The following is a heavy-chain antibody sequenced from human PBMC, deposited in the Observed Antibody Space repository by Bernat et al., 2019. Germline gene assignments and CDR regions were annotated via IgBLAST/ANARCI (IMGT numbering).Heavy chain of an antibody. CDR1: GFTFSSYA. D-gene: IGHD3-22*01. J-gene: IGHJ4*02. Sequence: EVQLLESGGGLVQPGGSLRLSCAASGFTFSSYAMSWVRQAPGKGLEWVSAISGSGGSTYYADSVKCRFTISRDNSKTTLYLHMNSLRAEDTAVYYCAKGQAMIVAYYFDYWGQGTLVTVSS. V-gene: IGHV3-23*01. CDR3: AKGQAMIVAYYFDY. CDR2: ISGSGGST.